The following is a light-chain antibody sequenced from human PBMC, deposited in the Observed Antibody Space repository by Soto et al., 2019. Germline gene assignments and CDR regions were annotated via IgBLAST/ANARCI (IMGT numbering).Light chain of an antibody. CDR3: QQYDNLPLS. V-gene: IGKV1-33*01. J-gene: IGKJ3*01. CDR2: DAS. Sequence: DIQMTQSPFPLSASVGDRVTITCQASQDINNRLNWYQQKPGKAPKVLIYDASNLETGVPPRFSGSGSGTYFTLTISSLQPEDIATYYCQQYDNLPLSFGPGTKVDLK. CDR1: QDINNR.